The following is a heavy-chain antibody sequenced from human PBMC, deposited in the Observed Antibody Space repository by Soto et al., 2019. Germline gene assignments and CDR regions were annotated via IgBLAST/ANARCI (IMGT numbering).Heavy chain of an antibody. CDR3: AIAARRCDFDY. CDR2: INPSGGST. D-gene: IGHD6-6*01. CDR1: GYTFTSYY. Sequence: ASVKVSCKASGYTFTSYYMHWVRQAPGQGLEWMGIINPSGGSTSYAQKFQGRVTMTRDTSTSTVYMELSSLRSEDTAVYYCAIAARRCDFDYWGQGTLVTVSS. V-gene: IGHV1-46*01. J-gene: IGHJ4*02.